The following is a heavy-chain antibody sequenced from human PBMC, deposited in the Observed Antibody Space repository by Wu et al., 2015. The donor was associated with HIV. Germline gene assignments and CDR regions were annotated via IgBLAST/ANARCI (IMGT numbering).Heavy chain of an antibody. CDR3: ARDFDHYYGSGRDY. D-gene: IGHD3-10*01. V-gene: IGHV1-46*01. CDR1: GYTFTGYY. CDR2: IHPSVGSP. Sequence: QVQLVQSGAEVKKPGASVKVSCKASGYTFTGYYMHWVRQAPGQGLEWMGIIHPSVGSPMYAQKFQGRVTMTRDTSTGTVYLELSTLRSEDSALYYCARDFDHYYGSGRDYWGQGTLVTVSS. J-gene: IGHJ4*02.